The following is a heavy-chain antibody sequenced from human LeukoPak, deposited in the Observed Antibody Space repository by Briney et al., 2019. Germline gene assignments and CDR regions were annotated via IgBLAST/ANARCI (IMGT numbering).Heavy chain of an antibody. D-gene: IGHD6-19*01. CDR2: ISRSGSTI. J-gene: IGHJ5*02. CDR3: ARDQPGTYTLSST. CDR1: GFSFSAYS. Sequence: GGSLRLSCAASGFSFSAYSMNWVRQAPGKGLEWVSYISRSGSTIYFADSVKGRFTISRDNAKNSLYLQMNSLRAEDTAVYYCARDQPGTYTLSSTWGQGTLVTVSS. V-gene: IGHV3-48*01.